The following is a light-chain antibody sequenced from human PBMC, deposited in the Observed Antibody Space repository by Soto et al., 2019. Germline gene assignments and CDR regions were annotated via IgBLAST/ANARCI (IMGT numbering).Light chain of an antibody. CDR3: QQYHSFPVT. CDR2: KAS. V-gene: IGKV1-5*03. Sequence: DIQMTQSPSTLSASVGDRVTITCRASQSISGWLAWYQQKPGKAPKLLIYKASSLKSGVPSRFSGSGSGTEFTLTIRSLQPDDSATYYCQQYHSFPVTFGQGTLLEVK. CDR1: QSISGW. J-gene: IGKJ5*01.